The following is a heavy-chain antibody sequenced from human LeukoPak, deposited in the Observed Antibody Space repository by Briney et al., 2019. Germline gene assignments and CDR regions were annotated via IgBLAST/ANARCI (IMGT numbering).Heavy chain of an antibody. CDR3: LKKGQADDYGKPD. J-gene: IGHJ4*02. CDR2: ISGSGDYT. D-gene: IGHD4-17*01. Sequence: GGSLRLSCAASGFTFSSYAMTWVRQAPEKGLEWVSSISGSGDYTNYAGSVKGRFTISRDNSKNMLYLQMNNLRADGTALYYCLKKGQADDYGKPDWGQGTLVTVSS. CDR1: GFTFSSYA. V-gene: IGHV3-23*01.